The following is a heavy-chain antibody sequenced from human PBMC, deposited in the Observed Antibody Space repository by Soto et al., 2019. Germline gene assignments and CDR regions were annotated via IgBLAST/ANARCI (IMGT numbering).Heavy chain of an antibody. CDR2: ITGSADKT. D-gene: IGHD2-2*01. CDR1: GFSLSNYA. Sequence: EVQLLESGGDLVQPGGSLRLSCAASGFSLSNYAMTWVRQAPGKGLEWVSGITGSADKTYYADSVKGRFIISRDNSKNTLYLQMNSLRAEDTALYYCARDCSSSSCSVWHYWGQGTLVNVSS. CDR3: ARDCSSSSCSVWHY. V-gene: IGHV3-23*01. J-gene: IGHJ4*02.